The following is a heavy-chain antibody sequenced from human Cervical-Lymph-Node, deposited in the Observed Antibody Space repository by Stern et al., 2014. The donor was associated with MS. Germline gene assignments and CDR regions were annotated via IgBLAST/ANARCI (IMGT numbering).Heavy chain of an antibody. Sequence: DQLVESGPGLVKPSQTLSLTCTVSGGSISSGGYYWSWIRQHPGKGLEWIGYIYSSGSTYYNPSLKSRFTISVDTSKNQFSLKLSSVTAADTAVYYCARESYDFWSGYYTFDYWGQGTLVTVSS. CDR2: IYSSGST. CDR3: ARESYDFWSGYYTFDY. J-gene: IGHJ4*02. CDR1: GGSISSGGYY. D-gene: IGHD3-3*01. V-gene: IGHV4-31*03.